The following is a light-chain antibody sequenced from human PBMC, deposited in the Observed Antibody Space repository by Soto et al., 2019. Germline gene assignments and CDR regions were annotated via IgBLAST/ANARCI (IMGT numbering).Light chain of an antibody. J-gene: IGKJ1*01. V-gene: IGKV1-9*01. CDR3: QQLNSDPRT. Sequence: DIQLTQSPSFLSASVGDRVTITCRASQGISSYLAWYQQKPGKAPKLLIYAASTLQSGVPSRFSGSGSGTEFTLSISSLQPEDFATYDCQQLNSDPRTFGQGTKVEIK. CDR2: AAS. CDR1: QGISSY.